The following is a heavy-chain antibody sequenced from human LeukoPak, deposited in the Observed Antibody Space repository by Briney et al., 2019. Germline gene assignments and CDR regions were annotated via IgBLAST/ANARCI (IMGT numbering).Heavy chain of an antibody. J-gene: IGHJ4*02. V-gene: IGHV3-64*01. Sequence: PRGSRRLSCAASGFTFSSDAMHWVRQAPGKGLEYVSAISSNGGTAHYGNSVKGRFTISRDNSKNTLYLQMGSLRAEDMAVYFCARSSGYGYYFDYWGQGTLVSVSS. CDR3: ARSSGYGYYFDY. CDR1: GFTFSSDA. D-gene: IGHD3-22*01. CDR2: ISSNGGTA.